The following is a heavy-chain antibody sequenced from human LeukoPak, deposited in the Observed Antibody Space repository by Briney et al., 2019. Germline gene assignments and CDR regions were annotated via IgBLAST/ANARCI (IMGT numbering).Heavy chain of an antibody. J-gene: IGHJ4*02. CDR2: IKQDGSEK. CDR3: ARDRPGGSSGWYFFDY. CDR1: GFTLSSYW. Sequence: GGSLRLSCAASGFTLSSYWMSWVRQAPGKGLEWVANIKQDGSEKYYVDSVKGRFTISRDNAKNSLYLQMNSLRAEDTAVYYCARDRPGGSSGWYFFDYWGQGTLVTVSS. D-gene: IGHD6-19*01. V-gene: IGHV3-7*01.